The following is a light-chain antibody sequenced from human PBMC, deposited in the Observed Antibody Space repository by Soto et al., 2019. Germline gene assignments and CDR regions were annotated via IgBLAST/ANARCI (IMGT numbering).Light chain of an antibody. CDR3: QHYKSDSDA. Sequence: LQVTRSASTLSGSVGDRDTITCRASQTMXSWLARYQHKPGKAPKLLISKXSTLKRGGPSRLSGSGSVTEFTLTISSLHPYYFANYYFQHYKSDSDAFGQGTKVDIK. CDR1: QTMXSW. V-gene: IGKV1-5*03. J-gene: IGKJ1*01. CDR2: KXS.